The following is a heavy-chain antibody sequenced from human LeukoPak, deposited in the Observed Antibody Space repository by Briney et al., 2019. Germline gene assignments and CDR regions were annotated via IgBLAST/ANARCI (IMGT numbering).Heavy chain of an antibody. J-gene: IGHJ3*01. CDR3: ASHSVVVTATHHAFAF. CDR2: INLDGSQK. CDR1: GFTVFNYW. D-gene: IGHD2-21*02. Sequence: GGSLRLSCAASGFTVFNYWMRWVSQAPGKGWEWVVNINLDGSQKYYVDSLKGRFTISRDNAKNSLYLQMTSVRAEDTAVYYCASHSVVVTATHHAFAFWGQGTMVTVSS. V-gene: IGHV3-7*01.